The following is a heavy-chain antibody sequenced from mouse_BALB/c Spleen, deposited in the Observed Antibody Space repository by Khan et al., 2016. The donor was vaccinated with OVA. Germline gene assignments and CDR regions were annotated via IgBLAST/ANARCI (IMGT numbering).Heavy chain of an antibody. CDR1: GYTFTDYY. CDR2: ISPGSGDT. Sequence: QVQLQQSGAELARPGASVKLSCKASGYTFTDYYINWVKQRTGQGLEWIGEISPGSGDTYYNEKFKGKATLTADKSSTTAYIQLSSLTSEASAVYFWARRNYFGYTFAYWGQGTLVTVSA. CDR3: ARRNYFGYTFAY. V-gene: IGHV1-77*01. J-gene: IGHJ3*01. D-gene: IGHD1-2*01.